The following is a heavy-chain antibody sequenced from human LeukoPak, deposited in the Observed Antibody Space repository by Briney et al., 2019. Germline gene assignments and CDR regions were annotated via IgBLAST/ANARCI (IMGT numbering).Heavy chain of an antibody. V-gene: IGHV3-7*01. D-gene: IGHD2-21*02. CDR1: GFTFSSYW. Sequence: GGSLRLSCAASGFTFSSYWMSWVRQAPGKGLEWVANIKQDGSEKYYVDSVKGRFTISRDNAKNSLYLQMNSLRAEDTAVYYCARDSDIVVVTAIQAFDIWGQGTMVTVSS. CDR2: IKQDGSEK. J-gene: IGHJ3*02. CDR3: ARDSDIVVVTAIQAFDI.